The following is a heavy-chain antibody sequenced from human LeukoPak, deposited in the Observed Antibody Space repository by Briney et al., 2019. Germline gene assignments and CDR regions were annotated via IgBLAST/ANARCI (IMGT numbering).Heavy chain of an antibody. CDR2: IIPILGIA. D-gene: IGHD2-15*01. Sequence: ASVKVSCKASGGTFSSYAISWVRQAPGQGLEWMGRIIPILGIANYAQKLQGRVTMTTDTSTSTAYMELRSLRSDDTAVYYCARVVLTDIVVVVAATPDYWGQGTLVTVSS. CDR3: ARVVLTDIVVVVAATPDY. CDR1: GGTFSSYA. J-gene: IGHJ4*02. V-gene: IGHV1-69*04.